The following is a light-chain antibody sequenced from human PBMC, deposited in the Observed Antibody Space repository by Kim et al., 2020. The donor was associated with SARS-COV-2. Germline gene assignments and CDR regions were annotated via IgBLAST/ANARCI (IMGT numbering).Light chain of an antibody. V-gene: IGKV3-20*01. CDR1: QSVSSSY. CDR2: GAS. J-gene: IGKJ1*01. Sequence: SPGERATLACRASQSVSSSYLACYQQKPSQAPRLLNYGASSRATGIPGRFSGSGSGADFTLTISRLEPEDFAVYYCQQYGSSPWTFGQGTKVDIK. CDR3: QQYGSSPWT.